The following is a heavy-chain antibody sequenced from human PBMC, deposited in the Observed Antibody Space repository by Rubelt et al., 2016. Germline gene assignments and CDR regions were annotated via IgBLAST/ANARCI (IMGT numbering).Heavy chain of an antibody. V-gene: IGHV1-46*01. J-gene: IGHJ4*02. D-gene: IGHD2-21*01. CDR1: GYTFANSY. CDR3: ARGRSTNRDSYYWFDY. CDR2: INPSSGST. Sequence: QVQLVQSGAEVKKPGASVKVSCKTSGYTFANSYIHWVRQAPGQGLEWIGIINPSSGSTDYAQKFQGRVTMTRDTAKSTVYMNLSSLRSEDTAEYYCARGRSTNRDSYYWFDYWGQGTLVTVSS.